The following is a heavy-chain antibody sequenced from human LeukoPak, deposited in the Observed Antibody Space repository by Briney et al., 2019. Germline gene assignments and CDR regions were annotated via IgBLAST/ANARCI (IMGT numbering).Heavy chain of an antibody. J-gene: IGHJ5*02. D-gene: IGHD3-10*01. CDR2: IDWDDDK. CDR3: ARTPMVRGVMGWFDP. V-gene: IGHV2-70*11. Sequence: SGPALVKPTQTLTLTCTFSGFSLSTSGMCVSWIRQPPGKALEWLARIDWDDDKYYSTSLKTRLTISKDTSKNRVVLTMTNMDPVDTATYYCARTPMVRGVMGWFDPWGQGTLVTVSS. CDR1: GFSLSTSGMC.